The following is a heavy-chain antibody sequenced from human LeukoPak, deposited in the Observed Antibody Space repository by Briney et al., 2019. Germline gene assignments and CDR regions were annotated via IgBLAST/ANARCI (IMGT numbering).Heavy chain of an antibody. J-gene: IGHJ4*02. Sequence: PGGSLRLSCAASGFTFSSYWMSWVRQAPGKGLERVANIKQDGSEKYYVDSVKGRFTISRDNAKNSLYLQMNSPRAEDTAVYYCARVAGSYYVDYFDYWGQGTLVTVSS. CDR2: IKQDGSEK. CDR1: GFTFSSYW. D-gene: IGHD1-26*01. CDR3: ARVAGSYYVDYFDY. V-gene: IGHV3-7*01.